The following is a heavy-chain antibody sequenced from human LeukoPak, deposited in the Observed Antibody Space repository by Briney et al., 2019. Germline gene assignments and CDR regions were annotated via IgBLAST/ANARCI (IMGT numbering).Heavy chain of an antibody. CDR1: GYSISSGYY. CDR3: ARGLLPSRYYYYMDV. CDR2: IYHSGST. V-gene: IGHV4-38-2*02. J-gene: IGHJ6*03. D-gene: IGHD3-22*01. Sequence: SETLSLTCTVSGYSISSGYYWGWIRQPPGKGLEWIGSIYHSGSTYYNPSLKSRVTISVDRSKNQFSLKLSSVTAADTAVYYCARGLLPSRYYYYMDVWGKGTTVTVSS.